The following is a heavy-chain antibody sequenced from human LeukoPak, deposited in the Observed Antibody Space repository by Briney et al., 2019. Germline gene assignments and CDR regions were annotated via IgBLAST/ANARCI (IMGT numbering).Heavy chain of an antibody. CDR1: GGSISSYY. J-gene: IGHJ6*02. Sequence: SETLSLTCTVSGGSISSYYWSWIRQPPGKGLEWIGYIYYSGSTNYNPSLKSRVTISVDTSKNQFSLKLSSVTAADTAVYYCARGYYYYGMTSGAKGPRSPSP. V-gene: IGHV4-59*01. CDR2: IYYSGST. CDR3: ARGYYYYGMTS.